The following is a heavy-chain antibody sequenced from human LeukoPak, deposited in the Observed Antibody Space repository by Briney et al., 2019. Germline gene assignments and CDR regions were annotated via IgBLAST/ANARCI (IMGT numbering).Heavy chain of an antibody. V-gene: IGHV2-5*02. D-gene: IGHD4-17*01. J-gene: IGHJ3*01. CDR1: GFSLRSSGVG. CDR3: AHSGTVTSPHDAFDV. Sequence: SGPTLVNPTQTLTPTCTFSGFSLRSSGVGVGWIRQPPGKALEWLALIYWDDDKRYSPSLKSRLTITKDTSKNQVILTLTNMDPVDTGTYYCAHSGTVTSPHDAFDVWGQGTMVTVSS. CDR2: IYWDDDK.